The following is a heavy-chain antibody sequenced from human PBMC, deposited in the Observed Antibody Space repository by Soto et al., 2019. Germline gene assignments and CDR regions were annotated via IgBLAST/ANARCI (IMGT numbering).Heavy chain of an antibody. J-gene: IGHJ6*02. CDR3: AKGEDTELGLYYGMDV. CDR1: GFTFSSYA. Sequence: GGSLRLSCAASGFTFSSYAMSWVRQAPGKGLEWVSAISGSGGSTYYADSVKGRFTISRDNSKNTLYLQMNSLRAEDTAVYYCAKGEDTELGLYYGMDVWGQGTTVTVSS. D-gene: IGHD3-10*01. V-gene: IGHV3-23*01. CDR2: ISGSGGST.